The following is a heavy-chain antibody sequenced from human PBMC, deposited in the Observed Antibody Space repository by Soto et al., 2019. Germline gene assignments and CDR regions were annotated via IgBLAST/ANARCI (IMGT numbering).Heavy chain of an antibody. V-gene: IGHV4-59*01. CDR3: ATRSSISGDLVDY. Sequence: LSLTCTVSGGSISNYYWSWIRQPPGKGLELIGYISYSGGTNYNPSLKSRVTISLDTSKSQFSLKLSSVTAADTAVYYCATRSSISGDLVDYWGQGTLVTVSS. CDR2: ISYSGGT. CDR1: GGSISNYY. J-gene: IGHJ4*02. D-gene: IGHD2-21*02.